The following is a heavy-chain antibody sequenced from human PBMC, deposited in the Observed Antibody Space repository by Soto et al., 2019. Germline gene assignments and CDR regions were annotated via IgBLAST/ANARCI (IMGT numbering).Heavy chain of an antibody. J-gene: IGHJ4*02. D-gene: IGHD3-22*01. CDR3: ARGGYYDSSGYFDY. Sequence: LRRSCTASGFTFSSYSMNWVRQAPGKGLEWVSSISSSSSYIYYADSVKGRFTISRDNAKNSLYLQMNSLRAEDTAVYYCARGGYYDSSGYFDYWGQGTLVTVFS. CDR1: GFTFSSYS. V-gene: IGHV3-21*01. CDR2: ISSSSSYI.